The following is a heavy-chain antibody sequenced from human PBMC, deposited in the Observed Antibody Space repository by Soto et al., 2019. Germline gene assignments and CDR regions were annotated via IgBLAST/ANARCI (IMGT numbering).Heavy chain of an antibody. V-gene: IGHV3-33*01. CDR1: GFTFSIYG. J-gene: IGHJ6*02. D-gene: IGHD6-6*01. CDR2: IWYDGSNK. Sequence: GGSLRLSCAASGFTFSIYGMHWVRHAPGKGLEWVAVIWYDGSNKYYADSVKGRLTISRDNSKNTLYLQMNSLRAEDTAVYYCAREYSSSSVSGMDVWGQGTTVTVSS. CDR3: AREYSSSSVSGMDV.